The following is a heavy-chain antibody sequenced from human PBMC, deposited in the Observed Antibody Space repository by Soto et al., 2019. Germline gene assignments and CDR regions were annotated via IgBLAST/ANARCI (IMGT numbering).Heavy chain of an antibody. D-gene: IGHD2-8*01. Sequence: GGSLRLSCAASGFTFSSYAMTWVRQAPGKGLEWVSAISGSGDSTYYADSVKGRFTISRDQSKNTLYLQMHSLRAEDTAVYFCAKERDNGADRYYLEDGGQGTLVTVSS. CDR1: GFTFSSYA. CDR3: AKERDNGADRYYLED. J-gene: IGHJ4*02. CDR2: ISGSGDST. V-gene: IGHV3-23*01.